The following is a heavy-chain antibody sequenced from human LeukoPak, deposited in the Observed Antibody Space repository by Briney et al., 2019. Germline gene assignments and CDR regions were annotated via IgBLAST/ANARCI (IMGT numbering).Heavy chain of an antibody. D-gene: IGHD3-22*01. CDR1: GLTLSNYW. V-gene: IGHV3-7*05. CDR3: ARDSRGYPY. J-gene: IGHJ4*02. CDR2: INQDGSEK. Sequence: GGSLRLSCAASGLTLSNYWMTWVRQAPGKGLEWVANINQDGSEKNYVDSVKGRFTISRDNAKNSLYLEMISLRAEDMGVYYCARDSRGYPYWGQGTLVTVPS.